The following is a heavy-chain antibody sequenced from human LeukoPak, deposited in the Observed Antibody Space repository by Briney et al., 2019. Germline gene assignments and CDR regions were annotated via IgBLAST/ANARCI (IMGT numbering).Heavy chain of an antibody. CDR2: IYHSGST. CDR1: GGSISSSNW. Sequence: PSETLSLTCAVSGGSISSSNWWSWVRQLPGKGLEWIGEIYHSGSTNYNPSLKSRVTILVDKSKNQFSLKLSSVTAADTAVYYCARSGSYIAMYYYYAMDVWGQGTTVTVSS. CDR3: ARSGSYIAMYYYYAMDV. J-gene: IGHJ6*02. D-gene: IGHD3-10*01. V-gene: IGHV4-4*02.